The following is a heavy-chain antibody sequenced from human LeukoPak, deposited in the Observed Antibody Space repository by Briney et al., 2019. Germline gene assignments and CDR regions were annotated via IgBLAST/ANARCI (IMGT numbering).Heavy chain of an antibody. CDR3: ARDRSLWFGELLSPYYYYGMDV. V-gene: IGHV3-74*01. D-gene: IGHD3-10*01. CDR2: INSDGSST. Sequence: GGSLRLSCAASGFTFSSYWMHWVRQAPGKGLVWVSRINSDGSSTSYADSVKGRFTISRDNAKNTLYLQMNSLRAEDTAVYYCARDRSLWFGELLSPYYYYGMDVWGQGTTVTVSS. J-gene: IGHJ6*02. CDR1: GFTFSSYW.